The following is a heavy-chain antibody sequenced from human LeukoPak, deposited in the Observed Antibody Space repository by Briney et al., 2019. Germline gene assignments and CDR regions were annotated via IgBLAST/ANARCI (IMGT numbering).Heavy chain of an antibody. J-gene: IGHJ3*02. V-gene: IGHV3-23*01. CDR3: SGGTLILEGDI. D-gene: IGHD3-22*01. CDR1: RFTLSSYA. Sequence: GGSLRLSRAASRFTLSSYAMSWVRQPPGKGLERVSAISGSGGSSYYADSVTGRFTISRDNFKNTLYLQINSLRAEDPAVFYWSGGTLILEGDIWGQGTMVTVSS. CDR2: ISGSGGSS.